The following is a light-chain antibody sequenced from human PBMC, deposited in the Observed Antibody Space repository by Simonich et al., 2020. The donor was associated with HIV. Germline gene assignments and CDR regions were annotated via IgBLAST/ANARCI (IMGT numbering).Light chain of an antibody. CDR2: WAS. J-gene: IGKJ2*01. Sequence: DIVMTQSPASLAVSLGERATINCKSSQSVLYSSKNKNYLSWYQQKPGQAPKLLIYWASTRESGVPDRFSGSGSGTDFTLTISSLQAEDGAVYYCQQYYSTPPYTFGQGTKLEIK. CDR1: QSVLYSSKNKNY. V-gene: IGKV4-1*01. CDR3: QQYYSTPPYT.